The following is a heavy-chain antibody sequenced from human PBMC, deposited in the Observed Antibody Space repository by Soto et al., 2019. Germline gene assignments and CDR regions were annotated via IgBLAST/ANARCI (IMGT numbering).Heavy chain of an antibody. V-gene: IGHV1-2*02. J-gene: IGHJ4*02. CDR1: GYSFTGYS. CDR2: INPKNGVA. CDR3: ARDAPSRGAMVWAECCYFDY. Sequence: ASVKVSCKASGYSFTGYSMHWVRQAPGQGLEWMGWINPKNGVANYARKFQGRVTMITDTSISTAYMELSSLRSEDTAVYYCARDAPSRGAMVWAECCYFDYWGQGTLVTVSS. D-gene: IGHD5-18*01.